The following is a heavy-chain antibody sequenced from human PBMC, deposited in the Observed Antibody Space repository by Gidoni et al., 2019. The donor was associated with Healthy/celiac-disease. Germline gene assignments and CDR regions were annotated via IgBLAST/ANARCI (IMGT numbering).Heavy chain of an antibody. CDR3: ARDLSYYDSSGYYGYYFDY. D-gene: IGHD3-22*01. J-gene: IGHJ4*02. Sequence: QVQLVQSGAEVKKPGSSVKVSCKASGGTFSSYAISWVRQAPGQGLEWMGGIIPIFGTANYAQKFQGRVTITADESTSTAYMELSSLRSEDTAVYYCARDLSYYDSSGYYGYYFDYWGQGTLVTVSS. CDR1: GGTFSSYA. CDR2: IIPIFGTA. V-gene: IGHV1-69*01.